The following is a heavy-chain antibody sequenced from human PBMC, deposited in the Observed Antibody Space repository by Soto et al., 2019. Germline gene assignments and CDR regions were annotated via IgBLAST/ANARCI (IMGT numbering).Heavy chain of an antibody. J-gene: IGHJ6*02. Sequence: GASVKVSCKASGGTFSSYAISWVRQAPGQGLEWMGGIIPIFGTANYAQKFQGRVTLTADESTSTAYMELSSLRSEDTAVYYCARDNWNYGPHYYYYGMDVWGQGTTVTVSS. D-gene: IGHD1-7*01. CDR3: ARDNWNYGPHYYYYGMDV. V-gene: IGHV1-69*13. CDR1: GGTFSSYA. CDR2: IIPIFGTA.